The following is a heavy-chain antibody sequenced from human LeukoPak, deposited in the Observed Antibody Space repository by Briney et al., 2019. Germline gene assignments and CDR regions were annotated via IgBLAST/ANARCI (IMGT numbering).Heavy chain of an antibody. D-gene: IGHD1-26*01. Sequence: GGSLRLSCAASGFTFSSYAMSWVRQAPGKGLEWVSVIYSGGSTYYAGSVKGRFTISRDNSKNTLYLQMNSLRAEDTAVYYCARSGSYSYFDYWGQGTLVTVSS. J-gene: IGHJ4*02. V-gene: IGHV3-66*02. CDR2: IYSGGST. CDR1: GFTFSSYA. CDR3: ARSGSYSYFDY.